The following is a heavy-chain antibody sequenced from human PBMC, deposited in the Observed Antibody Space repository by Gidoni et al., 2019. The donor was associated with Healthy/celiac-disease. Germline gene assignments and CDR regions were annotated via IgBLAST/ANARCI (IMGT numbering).Heavy chain of an antibody. Sequence: QVQLVQSGAEVKKSGSSVKVSCTASGGTFSSYAISWVRQAPGQGLEWMGGSLPIFGTANYAQKFQGRVTITADESTSTAYMELSSLRSEDTAVYYCAIRLSTTVVTPIDYWGQGTLVTVSS. CDR1: GGTFSSYA. CDR3: AIRLSTTVVTPIDY. D-gene: IGHD4-17*01. V-gene: IGHV1-69*01. J-gene: IGHJ4*02. CDR2: SLPIFGTA.